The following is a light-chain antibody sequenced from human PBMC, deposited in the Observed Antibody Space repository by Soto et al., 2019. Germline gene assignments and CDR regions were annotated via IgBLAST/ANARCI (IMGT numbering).Light chain of an antibody. CDR1: QSVSNNY. J-gene: IGKJ2*01. V-gene: IGKV3-20*01. Sequence: EVVLTQSPGTLSLSPGERATLSCRASQSVSNNYFAWYQQKPGQAPRLLIFGSSDRATGIPDRFSGSGSGTYFTLTISRLEPEEFAVYYCQQYGSSPPYTFGQGTKLEIK. CDR3: QQYGSSPPYT. CDR2: GSS.